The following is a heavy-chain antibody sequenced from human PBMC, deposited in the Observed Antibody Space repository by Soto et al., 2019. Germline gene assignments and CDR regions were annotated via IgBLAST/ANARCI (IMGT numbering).Heavy chain of an antibody. V-gene: IGHV4-39*01. CDR1: GGSISSSSYY. CDR3: ARRRAKDIVVGSNDAFDI. D-gene: IGHD2-15*01. J-gene: IGHJ3*02. Sequence: QLQLQESGPGLVKPSETLSLTCTVSGGSISSSSYYWGWIRQSPGTGVEWNGSIYYSGSTYYNPSLMSRVAISVDTSMYRCSLKLSSVTAADTAVYYFARRRAKDIVVGSNDAFDILCQLTMATVSS. CDR2: IYYSGST.